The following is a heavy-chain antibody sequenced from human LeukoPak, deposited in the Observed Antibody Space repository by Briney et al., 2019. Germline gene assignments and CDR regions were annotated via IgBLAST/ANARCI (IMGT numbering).Heavy chain of an antibody. J-gene: IGHJ4*02. D-gene: IGHD3-22*01. V-gene: IGHV4-34*01. CDR2: INHSGST. CDR1: GGSFSGYY. Sequence: PSETLSLTCAVYGGSFSGYYWSWIRQPPGKGLEWIGEINHSGSTNYNPSLKSRVTISVDTSKNRFSLKLSSVTAADTAVYYCARYYYDSSGYYFDCWGQGTLVTVSS. CDR3: ARYYYDSSGYYFDC.